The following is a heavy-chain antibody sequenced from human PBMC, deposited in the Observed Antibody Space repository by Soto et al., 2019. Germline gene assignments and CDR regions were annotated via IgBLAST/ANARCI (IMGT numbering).Heavy chain of an antibody. V-gene: IGHV3-20*01. D-gene: IGHD6-13*01. CDR2: INWNGGST. J-gene: IGHJ3*02. CDR1: GFTFDDYG. Sequence: GGSLRLSCAASGFTFDDYGMSWVRQAPGKGLEWVSGINWNGGSTGYADSVKGRFTISRDNAKNSLYLQMNSLRAEDTALYHCARESEYSSSWYANAFDIWGQGTMVTVSS. CDR3: ARESEYSSSWYANAFDI.